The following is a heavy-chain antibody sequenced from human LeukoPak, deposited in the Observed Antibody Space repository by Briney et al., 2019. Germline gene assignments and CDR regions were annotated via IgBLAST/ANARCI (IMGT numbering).Heavy chain of an antibody. V-gene: IGHV4-4*07. CDR3: ARRKYYYYGSGYYFDY. J-gene: IGHJ4*02. CDR2: IYTSGST. D-gene: IGHD3-10*01. CDR1: GGSISSYY. Sequence: SETLSLTCTVSGGSISSYYWSWIRQPAGKGLEWIGRIYTSGSTNYNPSLKSRVTMSVDTSKNQFSLKLSSVTAADTAVYYCARRKYYYYGSGYYFDYWGQGTLVTVSS.